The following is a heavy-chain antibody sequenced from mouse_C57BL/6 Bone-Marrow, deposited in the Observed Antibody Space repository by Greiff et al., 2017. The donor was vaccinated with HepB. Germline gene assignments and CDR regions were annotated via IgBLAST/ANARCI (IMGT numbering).Heavy chain of an antibody. CDR1: GFTFTDYY. CDR2: IRNKANGCTT. Sequence: EVMLVESGGGLVQPGGSLSLSCAASGFTFTDYYMSWVRQPPGKALEWLGFIRNKANGCTTEYSASVKGRFTISRDNSQSILYLQMNALRAEDSATYYCARRDYGSSLDYWGQGTTLTVSS. D-gene: IGHD1-1*01. V-gene: IGHV7-3*01. J-gene: IGHJ2*01. CDR3: ARRDYGSSLDY.